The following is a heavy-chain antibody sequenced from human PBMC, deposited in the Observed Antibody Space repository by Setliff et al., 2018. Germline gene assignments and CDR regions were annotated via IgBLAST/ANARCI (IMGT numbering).Heavy chain of an antibody. CDR3: ARTTGYRLEGDFDY. Sequence: SGGSLRLSCAASGFTFSSYGMHWVRQAPGKGLEWVAVIWYDGSNKYYADSVKSRFTISRDNSKNTLYLQMNSLRAEDTAVYYCARTTGYRLEGDFDYWGQGTLVTVSS. CDR1: GFTFSSYG. J-gene: IGHJ4*02. V-gene: IGHV3-33*01. CDR2: IWYDGSNK. D-gene: IGHD3-16*01.